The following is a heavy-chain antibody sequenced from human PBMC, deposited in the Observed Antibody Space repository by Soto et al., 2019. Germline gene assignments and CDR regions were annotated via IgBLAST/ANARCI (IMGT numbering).Heavy chain of an antibody. Sequence: QVQLVQSGAEVKKPGASVTVSCKASGYTFISYALHWVRQAPGQRLEWIGKINAGNGYTKYSQEFQGRVTITMDTSASTAYTDLSSPRSEDTAIYYCARSEINYSRFDLWGQGTLVTVSS. CDR1: GYTFISYA. V-gene: IGHV1-3*01. CDR3: ARSEINYSRFDL. CDR2: INAGNGYT. D-gene: IGHD2-21*01. J-gene: IGHJ5*02.